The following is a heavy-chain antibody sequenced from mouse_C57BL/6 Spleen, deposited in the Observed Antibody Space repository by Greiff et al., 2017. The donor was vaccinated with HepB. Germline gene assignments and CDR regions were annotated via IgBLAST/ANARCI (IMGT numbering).Heavy chain of an antibody. V-gene: IGHV1-15*01. D-gene: IGHD1-1*01. CDR1: GYTFTDYE. Sequence: QVQLKESGAELVRPGASVTLSCKASGYTFTDYEMHWVKQTPVHGLEWIGAIYPETGGTAYNQKFKGKAILTADKSSSTAYMELRSLTSEDSAVYYCTIGLLTWFAYWGQGTLVTVSA. CDR2: IYPETGGT. J-gene: IGHJ3*01. CDR3: TIGLLTWFAY.